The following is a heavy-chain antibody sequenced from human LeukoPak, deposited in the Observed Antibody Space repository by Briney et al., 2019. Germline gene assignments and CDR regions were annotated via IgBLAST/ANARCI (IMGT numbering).Heavy chain of an antibody. D-gene: IGHD4-11*01. CDR3: AREDNSAYNY. J-gene: IGHJ4*02. V-gene: IGHV3-7*01. Sequence: GGSLRLSCAASGFTFSSYWMSWVRQAPGKGLEWVANIKQDGGERYYVDSLKGRVSISRDNAKNSLYLQMNSLTAEDTAVYYCAREDNSAYNYWGQGILVTVAS. CDR2: IKQDGGER. CDR1: GFTFSSYW.